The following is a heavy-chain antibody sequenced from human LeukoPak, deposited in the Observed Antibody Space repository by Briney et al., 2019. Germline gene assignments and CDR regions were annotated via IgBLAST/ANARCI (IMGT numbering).Heavy chain of an antibody. CDR3: ARGGQGRGAPNWFDP. J-gene: IGHJ5*02. D-gene: IGHD1-26*01. CDR1: RFTFRRYR. Sequence: GSLRLSCAASRFTFRRYRMSWVRQPPGKGREWIGEINHSGSTNYNPSLKSRVTISVDTSKNQFSLKLSSVTAADTAVYYCARGGQGRGAPNWFDPWGQGTLVTVSS. V-gene: IGHV4-34*01. CDR2: INHSGST.